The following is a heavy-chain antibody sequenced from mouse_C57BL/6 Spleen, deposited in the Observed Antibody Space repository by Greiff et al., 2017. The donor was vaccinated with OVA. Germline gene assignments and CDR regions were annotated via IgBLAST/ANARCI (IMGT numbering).Heavy chain of an antibody. CDR2: ISSGSSTI. D-gene: IGHD1-1*01. J-gene: IGHJ1*03. V-gene: IGHV5-17*01. CDR3: ARENYYGSSYRYFDV. Sequence: VQLKESGGGLVKPGGSLKLSCAASGFTFSDYGMHWVRQAPEKGLEWVAYISSGSSTIYYADTVKGRFTISRDNSKNTLFLQMTSLRSEDTAMYYCARENYYGSSYRYFDVWGTVTTVTVSS. CDR1: GFTFSDYG.